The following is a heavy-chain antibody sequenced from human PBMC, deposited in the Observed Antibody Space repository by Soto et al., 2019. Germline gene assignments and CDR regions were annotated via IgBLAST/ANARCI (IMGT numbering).Heavy chain of an antibody. CDR2: IIPIFGAA. CDR1: GGTFSSYA. V-gene: IGHV1-69*13. CDR3: ARDLLGIVGATTQEYYYGMDV. D-gene: IGHD1-26*01. J-gene: IGHJ6*02. Sequence: SVKVSCKASGGTFSSYAISWVRQAPGQGLEWMGGIIPIFGAANYAQKFQGRVTITADESTSTAYMELSSLRSEDTAVYYCARDLLGIVGATTQEYYYGMDVWGQGTTVTVSS.